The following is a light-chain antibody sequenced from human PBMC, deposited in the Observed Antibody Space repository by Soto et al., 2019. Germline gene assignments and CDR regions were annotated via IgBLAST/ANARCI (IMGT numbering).Light chain of an antibody. CDR2: DVS. CDR3: SSYTSSSTLEV. CDR1: SSDVGGYNY. Sequence: QSALPQPASVSRSPGQSITITYTGTSSDVGGYNYVSWYQQHPGKAPKLMIYDVSNRPSGVSNRFSGSKSGNTASLTISGLQAEDEADYYCSSYTSSSTLEVFGTGTKVTVL. V-gene: IGLV2-14*01. J-gene: IGLJ1*01.